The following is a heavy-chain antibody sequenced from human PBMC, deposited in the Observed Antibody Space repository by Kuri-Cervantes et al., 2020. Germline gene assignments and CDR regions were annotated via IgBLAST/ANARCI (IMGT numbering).Heavy chain of an antibody. CDR1: GFTFSSYA. CDR2: VSYDERNR. J-gene: IGHJ4*02. Sequence: LSLTCAASGFTFSSYAMHWVRQAPGKGLEWVAVVSYDERNRYYADSVKGRFTISRDNSKNTLYLQMDSLTTEDTAIYYCARDPYCGADCYSLSSTAPPFDYWGQGTLVTVSS. V-gene: IGHV3-30*04. D-gene: IGHD2-21*02. CDR3: ARDPYCGADCYSLSSTAPPFDY.